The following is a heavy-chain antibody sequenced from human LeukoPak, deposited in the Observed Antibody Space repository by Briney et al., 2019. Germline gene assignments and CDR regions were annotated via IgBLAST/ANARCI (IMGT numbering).Heavy chain of an antibody. CDR1: GYTFTGYY. Sequence: GASVKVSCKASGYTFTGYYMHWVRQAPGQGLEWMGWISAYNGNTNYAQKLQGRVTMTTDTSTSTAYMELRSLRSDDTAVYYCARGAHYDSSGYFGYWGQGTLVTVSS. V-gene: IGHV1-18*04. CDR3: ARGAHYDSSGYFGY. J-gene: IGHJ4*02. CDR2: ISAYNGNT. D-gene: IGHD3-22*01.